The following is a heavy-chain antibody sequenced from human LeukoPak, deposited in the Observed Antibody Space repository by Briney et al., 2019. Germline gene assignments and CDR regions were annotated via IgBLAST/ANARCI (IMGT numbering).Heavy chain of an antibody. J-gene: IGHJ4*02. CDR2: INPKSGRT. CDR3: ARRRSCLAAAGTYDY. V-gene: IGHV1-8*02. D-gene: IGHD6-13*01. Sequence: ASVKVSCKASGYTFTSSDINWVRQATGQGLGWMGWINPKSGRTGYAKKFQARISMTMNTSISTAYMEVSSLRFEDTAVYYCARRRSCLAAAGTYDYWGQGTLITVSS. CDR1: GYTFTSSD.